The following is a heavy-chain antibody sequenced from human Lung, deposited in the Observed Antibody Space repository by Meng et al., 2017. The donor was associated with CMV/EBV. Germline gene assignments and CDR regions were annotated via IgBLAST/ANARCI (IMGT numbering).Heavy chain of an antibody. CDR3: ARGVSGDY. D-gene: IGHD1-14*01. CDR2: ISSSSSTI. Sequence: GESLKISCAASGFTFSSYSMNWVRQAPGKGLEWVSYISSSSSTIYYADSVKGRFTISRDNAKNSLCLQMNSLRAEDTAVYYCARGVSGDYWGQGTLVTVPS. CDR1: GFTFSSYS. V-gene: IGHV3-48*04. J-gene: IGHJ4*02.